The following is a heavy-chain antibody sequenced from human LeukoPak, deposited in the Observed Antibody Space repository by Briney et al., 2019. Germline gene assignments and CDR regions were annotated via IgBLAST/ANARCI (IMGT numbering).Heavy chain of an antibody. Sequence: GGSLRLSCAASGFTFSSRSMNWVRQAPGKGLEWVPSISSSSTYIYYADSVKGRFTISRDNAKNSLYLQMNSLRAEDTAVYYCASGGWYCTGGSCFVNWFDPWGQGTLVTVSS. CDR2: ISSSSTYI. V-gene: IGHV3-21*01. J-gene: IGHJ5*02. D-gene: IGHD2-15*01. CDR3: ASGGWYCTGGSCFVNWFDP. CDR1: GFTFSSRS.